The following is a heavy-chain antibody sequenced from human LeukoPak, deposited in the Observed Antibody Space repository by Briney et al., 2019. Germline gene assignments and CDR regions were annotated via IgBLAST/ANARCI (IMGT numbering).Heavy chain of an antibody. CDR1: GGSISSDNYY. D-gene: IGHD3-10*01. CDR3: ARVERGGSGGFQH. Sequence: SETLSLTCAVPGGSISSDNYYWSWIRQPPGKGREWIGYIYHSRSTYCNPSLKSRGSTSFDTSKNQLSLKLSPRTAADTAVYYCARVERGGSGGFQHWGQGTLVTVSS. V-gene: IGHV4-30-4*01. CDR2: IYHSRST. J-gene: IGHJ1*01.